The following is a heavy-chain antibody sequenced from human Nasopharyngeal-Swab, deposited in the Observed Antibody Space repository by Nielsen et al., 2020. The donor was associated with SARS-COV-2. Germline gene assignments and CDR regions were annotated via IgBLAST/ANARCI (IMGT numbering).Heavy chain of an antibody. CDR3: ARGQNGQQLVPSYYYYGMDV. CDR1: GFTFSSYW. Sequence: GESLKISCAASGFTFSSYWMSWVRQAPGKGLEWVANIKQDGSEKYYVDSVKGRFTISRDNAKNSLYLQMNSLRAEDTAVYYCARGQNGQQLVPSYYYYGMDVWGQGTTVTVSS. CDR2: IKQDGSEK. V-gene: IGHV3-7*01. D-gene: IGHD6-13*01. J-gene: IGHJ6*02.